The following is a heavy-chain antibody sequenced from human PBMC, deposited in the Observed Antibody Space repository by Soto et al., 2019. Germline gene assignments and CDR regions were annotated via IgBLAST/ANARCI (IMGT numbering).Heavy chain of an antibody. Sequence: GSLRLSCAASGFTFSSYWMHWVRQAPGKGLEWVSHINSDGSSTTYADFVKGRFTISRDNAKNTLYLQMNSLRAEDTAVYYCIRAQYYYDSSGRYYFDCWGQGILVTVSS. CDR2: INSDGSST. CDR3: IRAQYYYDSSGRYYFDC. V-gene: IGHV3-74*01. J-gene: IGHJ4*02. D-gene: IGHD3-22*01. CDR1: GFTFSSYW.